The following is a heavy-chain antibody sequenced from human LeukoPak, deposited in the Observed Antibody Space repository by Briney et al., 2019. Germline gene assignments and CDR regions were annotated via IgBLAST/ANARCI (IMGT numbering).Heavy chain of an antibody. CDR3: ARGGGASVYWFDP. J-gene: IGHJ5*02. D-gene: IGHD2-8*01. CDR1: GGSISSGGYY. CDR2: IYYSGST. V-gene: IGHV4-31*03. Sequence: PSQTLSLTCTVSGGSISSGGYYWSWIRQHPGKGLEWIGYIYYSGSTYYNPSLKSRVTISVDTSKNQFSLKLSSVTAADTAGYYRARGGGASVYWFDPWGQGTLVTVSS.